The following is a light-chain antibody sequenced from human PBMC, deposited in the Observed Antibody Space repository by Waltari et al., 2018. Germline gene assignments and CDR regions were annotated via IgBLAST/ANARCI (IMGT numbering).Light chain of an antibody. V-gene: IGLV1-51*02. J-gene: IGLJ7*01. CDR2: EIT. CDR3: GTWDSSLSGAV. CDR1: SSNIGNNY. Sequence: QSVLTQPPSVSAAPGQRVTIPCSGGSSNIGNNYVSWYRQFPGKAPKLLIYEITERPSGIPGRFSGSTSGTSAALDITGLQAGDEADYYCGTWDSSLSGAVFGGGTHLTVL.